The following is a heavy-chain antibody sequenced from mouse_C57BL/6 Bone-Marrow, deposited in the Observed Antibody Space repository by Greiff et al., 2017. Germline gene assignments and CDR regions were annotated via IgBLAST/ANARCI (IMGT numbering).Heavy chain of an antibody. V-gene: IGHV1-76*01. CDR2: IYPGSGNT. J-gene: IGHJ3*02. CDR3: ARDPW. CDR1: GYTFTDYY. Sequence: VQWVESGAELVRPGASVKLSCKASGYTFTDYYINWVKQRPGQGLEWIARIYPGSGNTYYNEKFKGKATLTAEKSSSTAYMQLSSLTSEDSAVYFCARDPWWGQGTLVTVSA.